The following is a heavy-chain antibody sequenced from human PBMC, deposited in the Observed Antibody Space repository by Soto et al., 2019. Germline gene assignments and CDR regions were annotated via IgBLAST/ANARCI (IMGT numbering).Heavy chain of an antibody. V-gene: IGHV1-2*02. CDR3: ARERIAAAGAYYYGMDV. CDR1: GYTFTGYY. CDR2: INPNSGGT. D-gene: IGHD6-13*01. Sequence: RASVKVSCKASGYTFTGYYMHWVRQAPGQGLEWMGWINPNSGGTNYAQKFQGRVTMTRDTSISTAYMELSRLRSDDTAVYYCARERIAAAGAYYYGMDVWGQGTTVTVSS. J-gene: IGHJ6*02.